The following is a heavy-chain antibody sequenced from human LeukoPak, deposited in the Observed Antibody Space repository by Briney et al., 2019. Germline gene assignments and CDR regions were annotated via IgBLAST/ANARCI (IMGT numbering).Heavy chain of an antibody. CDR2: IGAYNGNT. D-gene: IGHD3-22*01. Sequence: ASVKVSCKASGYTFTSYGISWVRQAPGQGLEWMGWIGAYNGNTNYAQKLQGRVTMTTDTSTSTAYMELRSLRSDDTAVYYCARDLAGYDSSGYASDYWGQGTLVTVSS. CDR3: ARDLAGYDSSGYASDY. J-gene: IGHJ4*02. CDR1: GYTFTSYG. V-gene: IGHV1-18*01.